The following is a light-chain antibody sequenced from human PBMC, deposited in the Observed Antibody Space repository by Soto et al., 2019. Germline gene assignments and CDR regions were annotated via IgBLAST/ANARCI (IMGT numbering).Light chain of an antibody. V-gene: IGKV1-5*03. CDR2: GAS. CDR3: QHYKPYKT. CDR1: QSTSSW. J-gene: IGKJ1*01. Sequence: ITQSPSTLSASVGETVTLPFRASQSTSSWVAWYQQRPGKPPKLVIYGASTLERGVPSRFSGSGSGTEFTLTIAGLQPDDFATYYCQHYKPYKTFGQGTKVDI.